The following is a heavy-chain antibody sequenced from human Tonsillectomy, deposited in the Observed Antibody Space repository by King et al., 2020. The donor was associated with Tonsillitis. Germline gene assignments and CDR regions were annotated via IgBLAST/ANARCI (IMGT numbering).Heavy chain of an antibody. D-gene: IGHD3-16*01. Sequence: QLQESGPGLVKPSETLSLSCTVSDGSISGYYWSWIRQSPGKGLEWIGYIYYSGSTTYNPSLKSRVTISLDTSKNQFSLKLSSVTAADTAVYYCARMPEGVASTAGWGALDYWGQGTLVTVSS. CDR2: IYYSGST. J-gene: IGHJ4*02. CDR3: ARMPEGVASTAGWGALDY. CDR1: DGSISGYY. V-gene: IGHV4-59*01.